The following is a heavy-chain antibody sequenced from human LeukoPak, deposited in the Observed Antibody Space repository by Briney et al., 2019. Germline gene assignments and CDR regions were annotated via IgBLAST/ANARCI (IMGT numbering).Heavy chain of an antibody. J-gene: IGHJ2*01. V-gene: IGHV4-61*05. CDR1: GGSISSSSYY. Sequence: PSETLSLTCTVSGGSISSSSYYWGWIRQPPGKGLEWIGYIYYSGSTTYNPSLKSPVTISVDTSKNQFSLELRSVTAADTAVYYCARLLFHRNRDGYIYMWYFDLWGRGTLVTVSS. CDR3: ARLLFHRNRDGYIYMWYFDL. D-gene: IGHD5-24*01. CDR2: IYYSGST.